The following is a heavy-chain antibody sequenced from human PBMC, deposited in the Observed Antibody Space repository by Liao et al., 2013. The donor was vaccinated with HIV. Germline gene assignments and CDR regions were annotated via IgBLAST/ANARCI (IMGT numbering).Heavy chain of an antibody. D-gene: IGHD3-3*01. CDR2: IYTSGST. CDR1: GGSISSGSYY. Sequence: QVQLQESGPGLVKPSQTLSLTCTVSGGSISSGSYYWSWIRQPAGKGLEWIGRIYTSGSTNYNPSLKSRVTISVDTSKNQFSLKLSSVTAADTAVYYCARVRNFWSGYHFYYMDVWGKGDHGHRSP. CDR3: ARVRNFWSGYHFYYMDV. J-gene: IGHJ6*03. V-gene: IGHV4-61*02.